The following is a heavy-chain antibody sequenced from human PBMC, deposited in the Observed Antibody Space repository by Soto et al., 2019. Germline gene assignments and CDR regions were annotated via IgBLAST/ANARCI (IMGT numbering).Heavy chain of an antibody. CDR2: IYYSGST. D-gene: IGHD5-18*01. CDR1: GGSVSSGSYY. V-gene: IGHV4-61*01. J-gene: IGHJ4*02. CDR3: ARVGVQLWLWYFDY. Sequence: TSETLSLTCTVSGGSVSSGSYYWSWIRQPPGKGLEWIGYIYYSGSTNYNPSLKSRVTISVDTSKNQFSLKLSSVTAADTAVYYCARVGVQLWLWYFDYWGQGTLVTVSS.